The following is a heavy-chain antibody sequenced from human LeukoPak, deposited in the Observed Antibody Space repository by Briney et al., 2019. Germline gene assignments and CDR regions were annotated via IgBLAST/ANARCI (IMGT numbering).Heavy chain of an antibody. J-gene: IGHJ6*03. CDR2: IIPIFGTA. CDR3: ARGSFWSGYYRYYYYMDV. Sequence: GASVKVSCKASGGTFISYAISWVRQAAGQGLEWMGGIIPIFGTANYAQKFRGRVTITTYESTSTAYMELSSLRSEDTAVYYCARGSFWSGYYRYYYYMDVWGKGTTVTVSS. V-gene: IGHV1-69*05. CDR1: GGTFISYA. D-gene: IGHD3-3*01.